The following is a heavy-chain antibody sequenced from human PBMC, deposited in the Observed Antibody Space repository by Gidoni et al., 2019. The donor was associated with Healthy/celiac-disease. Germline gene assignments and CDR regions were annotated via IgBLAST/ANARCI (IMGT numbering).Heavy chain of an antibody. CDR1: GFTFSSYS. D-gene: IGHD3-3*01. J-gene: IGHJ4*02. V-gene: IGHV3-21*01. Sequence: EVQLVESGGGLVKPGGSLRLSCAASGFTFSSYSMNWVRQAPGKGLEWVSSISSSSSYIYYADSVKGRFTISRDNAKNSLYLQMNSLRAEDTAVYYCARDLTIFGVVIIPGVFDYWGQGTLVTVSS. CDR2: ISSSSSYI. CDR3: ARDLTIFGVVIIPGVFDY.